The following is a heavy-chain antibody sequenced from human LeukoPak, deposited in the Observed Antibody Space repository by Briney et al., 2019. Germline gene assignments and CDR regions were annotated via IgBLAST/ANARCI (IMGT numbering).Heavy chain of an antibody. Sequence: PSETLSLTCTVSGGSISSYYWSWIRQPAGKGLEWIGRIYTSGSTNYNPSLKSRVNMSVDTSKNQFSLKLSSVTAADTAVYYCARDTSSITMVRGPGWFDPWGQGTLVTVSS. V-gene: IGHV4-4*07. CDR3: ARDTSSITMVRGPGWFDP. D-gene: IGHD3-10*01. J-gene: IGHJ5*02. CDR1: GGSISSYY. CDR2: IYTSGST.